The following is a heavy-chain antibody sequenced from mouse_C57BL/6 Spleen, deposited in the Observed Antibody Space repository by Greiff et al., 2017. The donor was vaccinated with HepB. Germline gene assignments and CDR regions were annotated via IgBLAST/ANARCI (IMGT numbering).Heavy chain of an antibody. J-gene: IGHJ4*01. CDR2: IRNKANGYTT. Sequence: EVQRVESGGGLVQPGGSLSLSCAASGFTFTDYYMSWVRQPPGKALEWLGFIRNKANGYTTEYSASVKGRFTISRDNSQSILYLQMNALRAEDSATYYCARYKRLSDAMDYWGQGTSVTVSS. CDR3: ARYKRLSDAMDY. CDR1: GFTFTDYY. D-gene: IGHD2-4*01. V-gene: IGHV7-3*01.